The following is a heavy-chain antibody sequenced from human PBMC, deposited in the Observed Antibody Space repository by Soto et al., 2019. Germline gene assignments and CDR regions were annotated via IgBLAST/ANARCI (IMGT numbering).Heavy chain of an antibody. V-gene: IGHV1-2*02. D-gene: IGHD3-3*01. CDR3: AGSTIFGVVIMKYYYYGMDV. CDR1: GYTFTGYY. Sequence: PSVKVSCKASGYTFTGYYMHWVRQAPGQGLEWMGWINPNSGGTNYAQKFQGRVTMTRDTSISTAYMELSRLRSDDTAVYYCAGSTIFGVVIMKYYYYGMDVWGQGTTVTVSS. J-gene: IGHJ6*02. CDR2: INPNSGGT.